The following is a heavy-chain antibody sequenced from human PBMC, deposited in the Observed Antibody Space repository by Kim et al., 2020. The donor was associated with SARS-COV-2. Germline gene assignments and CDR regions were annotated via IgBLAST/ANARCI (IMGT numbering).Heavy chain of an antibody. V-gene: IGHV3-30*18. CDR2: ISYDGSNK. CDR3: AKDLKIVLLWFGEPHENTIHKHYGMDV. CDR1: GFTFSSYG. D-gene: IGHD3-10*01. Sequence: GGSLRLSCAASGFTFSSYGMHWVRQAPGKGLEWVAVISYDGSNKYYADSVKGRFTISRDNSKNTLYLQMNSLRAEDTAVYYCAKDLKIVLLWFGEPHENTIHKHYGMDVWGQGTTVTVSS. J-gene: IGHJ6*02.